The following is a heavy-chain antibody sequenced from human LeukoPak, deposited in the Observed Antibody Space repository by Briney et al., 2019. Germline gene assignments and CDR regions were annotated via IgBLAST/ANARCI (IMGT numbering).Heavy chain of an antibody. Sequence: GASVKVSCKASGYTFTSYDINWVRQATGQGLEWMGWMNPNSGNTIYAQKFQGRVTITRNTSISTAYMELSSLSSEDTAVYYCARRAVAYKYSYYMDVWGKGTTVTVSS. V-gene: IGHV1-8*03. CDR2: MNPNSGNT. J-gene: IGHJ6*03. CDR3: ARRAVAYKYSYYMDV. CDR1: GYTFTSYD. D-gene: IGHD6-19*01.